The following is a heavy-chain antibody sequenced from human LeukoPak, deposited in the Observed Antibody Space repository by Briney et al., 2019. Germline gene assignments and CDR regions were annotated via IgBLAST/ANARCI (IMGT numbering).Heavy chain of an antibody. V-gene: IGHV4-59*01. Sequence: SETLSLTCTVSGGSISSYYWSWIRQPPGKGLEWIGYIYYSGSTNYNPSLKSRVTLSVDTSKNQFSLKLSSVTAADTAVYYCARLSVASTNWFDPWGQGTLVTVSS. CDR3: ARLSVASTNWFDP. CDR2: IYYSGST. CDR1: GGSISSYY. D-gene: IGHD6-19*01. J-gene: IGHJ5*02.